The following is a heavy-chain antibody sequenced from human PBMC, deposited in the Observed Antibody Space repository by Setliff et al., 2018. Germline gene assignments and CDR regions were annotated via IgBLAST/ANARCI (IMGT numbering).Heavy chain of an antibody. CDR1: GDSFSDYY. V-gene: IGHV4-34*01. J-gene: IGHJ1*01. CDR2: INHSGST. Sequence: SETLSLTCAVYGDSFSDYYWGWIRQSPGKGLEWIGEINHSGSTNYNPSLQSRVTISVDMSKNQFSMKLTSVTAADTAVYYCARVDFTMIQGVLGLWGQGTLVTVSS. D-gene: IGHD3-10*01. CDR3: ARVDFTMIQGVLGL.